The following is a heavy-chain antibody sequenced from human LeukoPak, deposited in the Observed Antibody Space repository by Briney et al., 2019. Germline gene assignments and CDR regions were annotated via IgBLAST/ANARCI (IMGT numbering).Heavy chain of an antibody. Sequence: GGSLRLSCAVSGFTFSTKSMNWVPQAPGKGLEWVSYITADSGTTYYADSVKGRFTISRDNAKNSLYLQMNSLRDEDTAVYYCASRDYFDYWGQGTLVTVSS. V-gene: IGHV3-48*02. CDR3: ASRDYFDY. J-gene: IGHJ4*02. CDR1: GFTFSTKS. CDR2: ITADSGTT.